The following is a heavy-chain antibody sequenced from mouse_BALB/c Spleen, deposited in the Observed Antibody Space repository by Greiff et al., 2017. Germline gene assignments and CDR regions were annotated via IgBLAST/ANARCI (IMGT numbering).Heavy chain of an antibody. CDR1: GFTFSSYG. D-gene: IGHD2-2*01. Sequence: VQLKESGGGLVQPGGSLKLSCAASGFTFSSYGMSWVRQTPDKRLELVATINSNGGSTYYPDTVKGRFTISRDNAKNTLYLQMSSLKSEDTAMYYCARDLGGYLYAMDYWGQGTSVTVSS. CDR2: INSNGGST. J-gene: IGHJ4*01. V-gene: IGHV5-6-3*01. CDR3: ARDLGGYLYAMDY.